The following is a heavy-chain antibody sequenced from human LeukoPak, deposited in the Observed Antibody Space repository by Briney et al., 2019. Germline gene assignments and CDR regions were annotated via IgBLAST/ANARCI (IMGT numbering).Heavy chain of an antibody. J-gene: IGHJ4*02. V-gene: IGHV3-11*01. Sequence: GGSLRLSCAASGFTFSDYYMSCIRQAPGKGLEWVSYISSSGSTIYYADSVKGRFTISRDNAKNSLYLQMNSLRAEDTAVYYCARDLRAVAVAGTGYWGQGTLVTVSS. CDR1: GFTFSDYY. D-gene: IGHD6-19*01. CDR2: ISSSGSTI. CDR3: ARDLRAVAVAGTGY.